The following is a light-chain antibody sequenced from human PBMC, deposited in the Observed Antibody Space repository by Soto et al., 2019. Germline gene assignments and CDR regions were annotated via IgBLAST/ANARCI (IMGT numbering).Light chain of an antibody. CDR3: SSYTDRKNLV. V-gene: IGLV2-8*01. CDR2: DVT. CDR1: SSDIGGYNS. J-gene: IGLJ1*01. Sequence: LTQSPSASWSPGQSVTISCTVTSSDIGGYNSVSWYQQHPGKAPKVMIYDVTKRPSGVPDRFSGSKYGNTASLTVSALQAEDEADYYCSSYTDRKNLVFGTGTKVTVL.